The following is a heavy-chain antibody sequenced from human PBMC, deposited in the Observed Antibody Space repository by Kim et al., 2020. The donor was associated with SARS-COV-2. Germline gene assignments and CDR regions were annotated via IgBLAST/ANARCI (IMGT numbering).Heavy chain of an antibody. Sequence: SETLSLTCTVSGGSISSYYWSWIRQPPGKGLEWIGYIYYSGSTNYNPSLKSRVTISVDTSKNQFSLKLSSVTAADTAVYYCASGKAVAGRYWYFDLWGRGTLVTVSS. V-gene: IGHV4-59*13. D-gene: IGHD6-19*01. CDR3: ASGKAVAGRYWYFDL. J-gene: IGHJ2*01. CDR1: GGSISSYY. CDR2: IYYSGST.